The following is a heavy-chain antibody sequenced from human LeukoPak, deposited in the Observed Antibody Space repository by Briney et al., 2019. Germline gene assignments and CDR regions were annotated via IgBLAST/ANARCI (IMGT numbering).Heavy chain of an antibody. CDR2: IKQDGSEK. D-gene: IGHD2-2*01. V-gene: IGHV3-7*01. J-gene: IGHJ6*03. Sequence: GSLRLSCEASRFTFSNYWMSWVRQAPGKGLEWVANIKQDGSEKYYVDSVKGRFTISRDNAKNSLYLQMNSLRAEDTAAYYCARDRYCSSANCYYYYYYMDVWGKGTTVTVSS. CDR3: ARDRYCSSANCYYYYYYMDV. CDR1: RFTFSNYW.